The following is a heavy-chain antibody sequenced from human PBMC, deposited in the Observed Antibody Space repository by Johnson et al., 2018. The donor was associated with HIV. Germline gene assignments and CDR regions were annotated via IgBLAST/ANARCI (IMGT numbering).Heavy chain of an antibody. CDR1: GFTVSNNY. CDR2: IYSGGST. D-gene: IGHD3-22*01. J-gene: IGHJ3*02. Sequence: VQLVESVGGLVQPGGSLRLSCAASGFTVSNNYMNWVRQAPGKGLEWVSLIYSGGSTYYADSVKGRFTISRDNSKNTLYLQMNSLRAEDTAVYYCAKEGAYYYDSSGLNDAFDIWGQGTMVTVSS. CDR3: AKEGAYYYDSSGLNDAFDI. V-gene: IGHV3-66*01.